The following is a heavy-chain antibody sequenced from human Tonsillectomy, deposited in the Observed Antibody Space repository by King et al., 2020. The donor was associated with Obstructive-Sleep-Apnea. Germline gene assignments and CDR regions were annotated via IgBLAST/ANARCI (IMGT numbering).Heavy chain of an antibody. CDR1: GFSLSTSGEG. CDR3: AHRRPLTYYFDY. J-gene: IGHJ4*02. CDR2: IYWDDDK. V-gene: IGHV2-5*02. Sequence: ITLKESGPTLVKPTQTLTLTCTFSGFSLSTSGEGVGWIRQPPGKALEWLALIYWDDDKRYSPSLRSRLTITKDTSKNQVVVTMTNMDPVDTATYFCAHRRPLTYYFDYWGQGILVTVSS.